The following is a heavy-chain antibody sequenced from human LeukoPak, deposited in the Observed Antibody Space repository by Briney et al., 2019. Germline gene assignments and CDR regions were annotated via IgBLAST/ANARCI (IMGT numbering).Heavy chain of an antibody. CDR3: ARARPTFAPRGSGSYGY. CDR1: GYTFTSYY. Sequence: ASVKVSCQASGYTFTSYYMHWVRQAPGQGLEWMGIINPSGGSTSDAQKFQGRVTMTRDTSISTAYMELSRLRSDDTAVYYCARARPTFAPRGSGSYGYWGEGTLVTVSS. CDR2: INPSGGST. V-gene: IGHV1-46*01. D-gene: IGHD3-10*01. J-gene: IGHJ4*02.